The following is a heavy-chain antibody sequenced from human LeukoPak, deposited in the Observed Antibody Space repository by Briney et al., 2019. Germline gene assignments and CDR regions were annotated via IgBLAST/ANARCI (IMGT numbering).Heavy chain of an antibody. Sequence: GGSLRLSCAASGFTFSSYAMSWVRQATGEGLEWVSAIGTAGDTYYPGSVKGRFTVSRENAKNSLYLQMNSLRAGDTAVYYCARVGKGNDYGDYPNAFDIWGQGTLVTVSS. D-gene: IGHD4-17*01. CDR1: GFTFSSYA. CDR2: IGTAGDT. J-gene: IGHJ3*02. V-gene: IGHV3-13*01. CDR3: ARVGKGNDYGDYPNAFDI.